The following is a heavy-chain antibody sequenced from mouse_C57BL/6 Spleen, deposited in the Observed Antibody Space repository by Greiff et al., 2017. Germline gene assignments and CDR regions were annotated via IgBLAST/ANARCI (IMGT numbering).Heavy chain of an antibody. Sequence: VKLMESGAELARPGASVKLSCKASGYTFTSYGISWVKQRTGQGLEWIGEIYPRSGNTYYNEKFKGKATLTADKSSSTAYMELRSLTSEDSAVYFCARGDDYGPYYFDYWGQGTTLTVSS. J-gene: IGHJ2*01. D-gene: IGHD2-4*01. CDR2: IYPRSGNT. CDR1: GYTFTSYG. V-gene: IGHV1-81*01. CDR3: ARGDDYGPYYFDY.